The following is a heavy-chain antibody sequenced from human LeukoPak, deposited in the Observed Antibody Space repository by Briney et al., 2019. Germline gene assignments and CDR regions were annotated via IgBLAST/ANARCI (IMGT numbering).Heavy chain of an antibody. D-gene: IGHD1-26*01. V-gene: IGHV1-46*01. CDR1: GYTFTGYY. CDR3: ARDFSGEWEQLTGWWFDP. CDR2: INPSGDVR. J-gene: IGHJ5*02. Sequence: GASVKVSCKASGYTFTGYYMHWVRQAPGQGLEWMGIINPSGDVRLYARKFQGRVTVTRDMSTRTVYMELSDLRPEDTAVYYCARDFSGEWEQLTGWWFDPWGQGTLVTVSS.